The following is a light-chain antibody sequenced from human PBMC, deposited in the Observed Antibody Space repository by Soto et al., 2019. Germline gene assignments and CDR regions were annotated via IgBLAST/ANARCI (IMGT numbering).Light chain of an antibody. V-gene: IGLV6-57*03. Sequence: NFMLTQPHSVSESPGKTVTISCTRSSGSIASNYVQWYQQRPGSAPTTVIYEDNQRPSGVPDRFSGSIDSSSNSASLTISGLKTEDEADYYCQSDDSSHQVFGGGTKLTVL. CDR2: EDN. J-gene: IGLJ3*02. CDR3: QSDDSSHQV. CDR1: SGSIASNY.